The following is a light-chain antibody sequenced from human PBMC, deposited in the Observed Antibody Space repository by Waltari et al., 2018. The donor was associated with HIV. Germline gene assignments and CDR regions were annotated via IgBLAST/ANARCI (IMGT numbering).Light chain of an antibody. CDR1: QNVTDNY. V-gene: IGKV3-20*01. J-gene: IGKJ4*01. CDR3: QQFSDSPLT. Sequence: EIVLTPSPGTLSLSPGERAPLACRASQNVTDNYLAWYQPKPGQAPRLLIYDGSNRATGIPDRFSGGGSGTDFSLTISRLEPEDFAVYYCQQFSDSPLTFGGGTKVEIK. CDR2: DGS.